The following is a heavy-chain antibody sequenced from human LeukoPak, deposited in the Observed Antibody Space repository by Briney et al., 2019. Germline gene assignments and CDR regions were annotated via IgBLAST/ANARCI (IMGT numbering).Heavy chain of an antibody. CDR1: GYSISSDYY. CDR2: IYHSGST. Sequence: SETLSLTCAVSGYSISSDYYWGWIRQPPGKGLEWIGSIYHSGSTYYNPSLKSRVTISVDTSKNQFSLKLTSVTARDTAVYYCARQGVVGATGFDFWGQGILVTVSS. CDR3: ARQGVVGATGFDF. D-gene: IGHD1-26*01. J-gene: IGHJ4*02. V-gene: IGHV4-38-2*01.